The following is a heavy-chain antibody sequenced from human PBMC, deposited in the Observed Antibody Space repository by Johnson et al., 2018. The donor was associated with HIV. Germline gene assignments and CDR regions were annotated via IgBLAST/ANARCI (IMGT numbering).Heavy chain of an antibody. CDR2: ISSNGGST. Sequence: VQLVESGGGLVQPGGSLRLSCAASGFTFSSYAMHWVRQAPGKGLEYVSAISSNGGSTYYANSVKGRFTISRDNSKNTLYLQMGSLRAEDMAVYYCARGTVCGGECYSRAFDIWGQGTMVTVSS. CDR3: ARGTVCGGECYSRAFDI. CDR1: GFTFSSYA. J-gene: IGHJ3*02. V-gene: IGHV3-64*01. D-gene: IGHD2-21*01.